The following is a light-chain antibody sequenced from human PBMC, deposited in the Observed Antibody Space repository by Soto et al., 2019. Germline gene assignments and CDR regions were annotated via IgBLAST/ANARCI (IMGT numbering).Light chain of an antibody. V-gene: IGLV2-8*01. J-gene: IGLJ1*01. CDR1: SSDVGGYNY. Sequence: QSALTQPPSASGSPGQSVTFSCPGTSSDVGGYNYVSWYQQHPGKAPKLMIYEVSRRPSGVPDRFSGSKSGNTASLTVSGLQAEDEADYYCSSYAGSNNFGVFGTGTKVTVL. CDR2: EVS. CDR3: SSYAGSNNFGV.